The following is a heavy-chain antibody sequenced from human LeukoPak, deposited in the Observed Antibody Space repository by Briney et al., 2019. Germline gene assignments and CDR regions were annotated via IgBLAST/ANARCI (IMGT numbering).Heavy chain of an antibody. J-gene: IGHJ4*02. CDR3: ARDVGDYYFDY. V-gene: IGHV4-39*07. Sequence: SETLSLTCTVSGDSISTSNNYWGWVRQPPGERLEWLGSIYYSGSTNYNPSLKSRVTISVDTSKNQFSLKLSSVTAADTAVYYCARDVGDYYFDYWGQGTLVTVSS. CDR1: GDSISTSNNY. CDR2: IYYSGST. D-gene: IGHD4-17*01.